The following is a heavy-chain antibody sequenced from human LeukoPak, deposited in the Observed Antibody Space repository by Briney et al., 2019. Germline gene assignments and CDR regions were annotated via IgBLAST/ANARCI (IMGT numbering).Heavy chain of an antibody. CDR3: ARESSSVAGPRGFDY. CDR1: GYTFTGYY. Sequence: ASVKVSCKASGYTFTGYYMHWVRQAPGQGLEWMGWINPNSGGTNCAQKFRGWVTMTRDTSISTAYMGLSRLRSDDTAVYYCARESSSVAGPRGFDYWGQGTLVTVSS. V-gene: IGHV1-2*04. CDR2: INPNSGGT. D-gene: IGHD6-19*01. J-gene: IGHJ4*02.